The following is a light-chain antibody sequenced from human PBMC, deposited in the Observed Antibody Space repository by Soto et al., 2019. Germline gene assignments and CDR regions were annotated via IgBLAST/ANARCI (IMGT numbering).Light chain of an antibody. CDR1: SSDIGAYNY. V-gene: IGLV2-14*01. CDR2: EVI. CDR3: SSYTSSSTTPYV. Sequence: QSALTQPASVSGSPGQSITISCTGTSSDIGAYNYVSWYRQHPGKAPKLMIYEVINRPSGVSNRFSGSKSGNTASLTISGLQPEDEADYHCSSYTSSSTTPYVFGTGTKVTVL. J-gene: IGLJ1*01.